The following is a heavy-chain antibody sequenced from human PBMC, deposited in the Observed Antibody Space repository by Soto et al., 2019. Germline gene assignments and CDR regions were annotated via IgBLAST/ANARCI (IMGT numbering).Heavy chain of an antibody. Sequence: AQLVQSGAEAKQPGASVKVSCKASGYTFTDYALHWVRQAPGQGLEWMGWINVGNGNTGYSRKFQGRVTNDRDMSATTAYPEITSPPSEATAIYYCAREGAHSAPFDPWGQGTLVTVSS. D-gene: IGHD2-21*01. CDR3: AREGAHSAPFDP. CDR1: GYTFTDYA. CDR2: INVGNGNT. J-gene: IGHJ4*02. V-gene: IGHV1-3*01.